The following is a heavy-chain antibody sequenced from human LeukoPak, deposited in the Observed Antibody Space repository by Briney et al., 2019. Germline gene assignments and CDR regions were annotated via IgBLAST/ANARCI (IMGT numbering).Heavy chain of an antibody. CDR1: GFTFSDYS. V-gene: IGHV4-38-2*01. CDR2: IYYSGST. D-gene: IGHD4/OR15-4a*01. Sequence: GSLRLSCAASGFTFSDYSMNWVRQAPGKGLECIGSIYYSGSTYYNPSLKSRVTISVDTSKNQFSLKLSSVTAADTAVYYCARVMDTGYGGKLLGYYYYMDVWGKGTTVTVSS. CDR3: ARVMDTGYGGKLLGYYYYMDV. J-gene: IGHJ6*03.